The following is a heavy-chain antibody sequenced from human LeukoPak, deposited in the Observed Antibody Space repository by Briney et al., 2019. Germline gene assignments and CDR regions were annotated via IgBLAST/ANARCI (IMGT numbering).Heavy chain of an antibody. Sequence: GGSLRLSCAASGFTVSNNYLSWVRQAPGKGLEWVSFVYDGGTTVYADSVKGRFTISRGNAKNSLYLQMNSLRAEDTAVYYCARRYCSSTSCWDYMDVWGKGTTVTVSS. V-gene: IGHV3-53*01. CDR1: GFTVSNNY. J-gene: IGHJ6*03. D-gene: IGHD2-2*01. CDR3: ARRYCSSTSCWDYMDV. CDR2: VYDGGTT.